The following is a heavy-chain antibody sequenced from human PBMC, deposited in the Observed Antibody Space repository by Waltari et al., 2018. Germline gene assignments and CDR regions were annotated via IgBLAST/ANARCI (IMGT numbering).Heavy chain of an antibody. CDR1: GFTFSNYM. CDR2: ISNSGDTI. D-gene: IGHD1-1*01. CDR3: ARERGDWTLDY. V-gene: IGHV3-48*04. Sequence: EVQLVESGGGLVQPGGSLRLSCAVSGFTFSNYMMNWVRQAPGKGLEWVSYISNSGDTILYADSVKGRFTISRDNAKNSLSLQMDSLRAEDTAVYYCARERGDWTLDYWGQGTLVTVSS. J-gene: IGHJ4*02.